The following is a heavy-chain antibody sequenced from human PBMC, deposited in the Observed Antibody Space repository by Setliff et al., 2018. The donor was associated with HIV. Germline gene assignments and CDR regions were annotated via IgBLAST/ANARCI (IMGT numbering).Heavy chain of an antibody. CDR3: SRGLATSRFRAFDL. V-gene: IGHV3-21*04. D-gene: IGHD5-12*01. CDR2: ITRDSSYM. CDR1: GFTFNDFG. J-gene: IGHJ3*01. Sequence: LRLSCAASGFTFNDFGMIWVRQAPGKGLEWVSSITRDSSYMYYGDSVKGRFTISRDSATNSVYLQMNRLRAYDTAVYYCSRGLATSRFRAFDLWGQGTLVTVSS.